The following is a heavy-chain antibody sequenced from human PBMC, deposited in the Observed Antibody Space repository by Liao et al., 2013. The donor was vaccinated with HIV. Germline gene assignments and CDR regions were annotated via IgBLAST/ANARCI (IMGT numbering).Heavy chain of an antibody. D-gene: IGHD1-26*01. CDR1: GGSISSYY. CDR3: ARVQWXPAPNWYSDL. J-gene: IGHJ2*01. V-gene: IGHV4-4*08. CDR2: IYTGMSTTGTT. Sequence: QVQLQESGPGLVKPSETLSLTCTVSGGSISSYYWSWIRQPPGKGLEWIGHIYTGMSTTGTTNYNPSLKSRVSISADTSSNHVSLKLTSVTAADTAVYYCARVQWXPAPNWYSDLWGRGTLVIVSS.